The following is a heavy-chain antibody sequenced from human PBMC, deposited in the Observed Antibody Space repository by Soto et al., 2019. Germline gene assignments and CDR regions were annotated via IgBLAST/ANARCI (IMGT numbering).Heavy chain of an antibody. CDR3: ARAGYSSSWYVVD. J-gene: IGHJ4*02. CDR1: GFTFSSYW. CDR2: INGDGSST. Sequence: GGSLRLSCAASGFTFSSYWMHWVRQAPGKGLVWVSRINGDGSSTSYADSVKGRFTISRDNAKNTLYLQMNSLRAEDTAVYYCARAGYSSSWYVVDWGQGTLVTVSS. D-gene: IGHD6-13*01. V-gene: IGHV3-74*01.